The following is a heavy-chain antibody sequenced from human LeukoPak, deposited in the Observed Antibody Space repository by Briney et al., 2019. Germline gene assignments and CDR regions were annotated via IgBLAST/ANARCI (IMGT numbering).Heavy chain of an antibody. V-gene: IGHV3-21*01. CDR1: GFRFSAYA. CDR3: ARDDYGSGTPTIDY. D-gene: IGHD3-16*01. J-gene: IGHJ4*02. Sequence: GGSLRLSCAASGFRFSAYAMNWVRQAPGKGLEWVSSIGSSGSYMYYGDSVKGRFTVSRDNAKNSLYLEMSSLRAEDTAVYYCARDDYGSGTPTIDYWGQGTLVSVGS. CDR2: IGSSGSYM.